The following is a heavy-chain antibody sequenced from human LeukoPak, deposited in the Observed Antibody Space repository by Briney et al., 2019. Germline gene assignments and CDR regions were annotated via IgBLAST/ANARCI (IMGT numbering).Heavy chain of an antibody. CDR1: GFTLSTYA. Sequence: GGSLRLSCAASGFTLSTYAMNWVRQAPGKGLEWVSAISGSGGSTYYANSVKGRFTISRDNSKDTLYLQMNSLRVEDTAVYYCVKDSRIPAGGTEPSDYWGQGTLVTVSS. D-gene: IGHD6-13*01. CDR2: ISGSGGST. V-gene: IGHV3-23*01. J-gene: IGHJ4*02. CDR3: VKDSRIPAGGTEPSDY.